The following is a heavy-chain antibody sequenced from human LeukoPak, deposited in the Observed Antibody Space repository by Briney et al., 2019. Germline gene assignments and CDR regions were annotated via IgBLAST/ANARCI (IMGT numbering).Heavy chain of an antibody. CDR1: GFTFRNYW. J-gene: IGHJ3*02. V-gene: IGHV3-74*01. Sequence: GGSLRLSCAASGFTFRNYWLPWVRHAPGKGLVWVSRINSDGSSTSHAAPVKRRFTISRDNAKNTLYFQMNSLRAEDTAMYYCTRGDYGAYGYDAFDIWGQGTMVTVSS. CDR3: TRGDYGAYGYDAFDI. CDR2: INSDGSST. D-gene: IGHD4-17*01.